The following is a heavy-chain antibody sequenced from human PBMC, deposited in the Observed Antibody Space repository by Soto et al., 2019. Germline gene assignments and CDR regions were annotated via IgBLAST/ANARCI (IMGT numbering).Heavy chain of an antibody. CDR1: GYTFTNYA. V-gene: IGHV1-3*05. J-gene: IGHJ6*02. CDR3: ARRGDGMDV. Sequence: QVQLVQSGAEEKKPGASVKVSCKASGYTFTNYAIHWVRQAPGQRLDWMGWINVGNGNTKYSQKFQGRVTFTRDTSASTADMELSSLRSEDTAVYYCARRGDGMDVWGQGTTVTVYS. CDR2: INVGNGNT. D-gene: IGHD3-10*01.